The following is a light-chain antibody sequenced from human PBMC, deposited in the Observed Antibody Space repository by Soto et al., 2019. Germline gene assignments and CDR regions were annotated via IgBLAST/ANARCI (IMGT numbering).Light chain of an antibody. V-gene: IGKV1-5*01. J-gene: IGKJ1*01. CDR2: GAS. CDR3: QQYKSYWT. CDR1: QSISSW. Sequence: DMQMTQSPSTLSASVGERGTIACRASQSISSWLAWDQQKPGKAPKLLIYGASSLESGVPSRFSGSGSGTEFTLTISSLQSDDFAIYFCQQYKSYWTFGQGTKVDIK.